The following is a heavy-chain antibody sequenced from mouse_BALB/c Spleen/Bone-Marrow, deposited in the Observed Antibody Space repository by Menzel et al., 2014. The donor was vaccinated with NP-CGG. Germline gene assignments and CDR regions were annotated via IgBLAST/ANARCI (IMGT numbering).Heavy chain of an antibody. Sequence: DVKLVESGGGLVKPGGSLKLSCAASGFTFSSYAMSWVRQTPGKRLEWVATISSGGSYTYYPGSVKGRFTISRDNAKNTLYLQMSSLRSEDTAMYYCARLRTTEAMDYWGQGTSVTVSS. CDR2: ISSGGSYT. D-gene: IGHD2-12*01. CDR3: ARLRTTEAMDY. CDR1: GFTFSSYA. V-gene: IGHV5-9-1*01. J-gene: IGHJ4*01.